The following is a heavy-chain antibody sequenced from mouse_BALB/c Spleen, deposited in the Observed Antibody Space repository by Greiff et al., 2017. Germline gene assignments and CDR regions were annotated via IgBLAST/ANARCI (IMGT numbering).Heavy chain of an antibody. Sequence: QVQLQQSGAELVRPGTSVKVSCKASGYAFTNYLIEWVKQRPGQGLEWIGVINPGSGGTNYNEKFKGKATLTADKSSSTAYMQLSSLTSDDSAVYFCARFRDGYFDYWGQGTTLTVSS. J-gene: IGHJ2*01. D-gene: IGHD2-3*01. CDR2: INPGSGGT. V-gene: IGHV1-54*01. CDR3: ARFRDGYFDY. CDR1: GYAFTNYL.